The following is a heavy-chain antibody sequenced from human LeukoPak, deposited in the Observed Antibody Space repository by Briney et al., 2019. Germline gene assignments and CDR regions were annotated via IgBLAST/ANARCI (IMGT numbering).Heavy chain of an antibody. D-gene: IGHD3-3*01. J-gene: IGHJ5*02. CDR1: GYTLTELS. V-gene: IGHV1-24*01. CDR3: ATDPYTIFGVGSYFDP. CDR2: FDPEDGET. Sequence: ASVKVSCKVSGYTLTELSMHWVRQAPGKGLEWMGGFDPEDGETIYAQKFQGRVTMTEDTSTDTAYMELSGLRSEDTAVYYCATDPYTIFGVGSYFDPWGQGTLVTVSS.